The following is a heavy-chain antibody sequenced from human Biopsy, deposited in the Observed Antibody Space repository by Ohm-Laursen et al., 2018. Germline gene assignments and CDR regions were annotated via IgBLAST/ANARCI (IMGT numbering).Heavy chain of an antibody. V-gene: IGHV3-15*01. CDR3: STGGGDFYYNGMDV. CDR2: IKSKFDGETT. CDR1: GFTFGDAW. D-gene: IGHD3-16*01. J-gene: IGHJ6*02. Sequence: SLRLSCTASGFTFGDAWMSWIRQAPGKGLEWVGRIKSKFDGETTDNAAPVKGRFIISRDDSKSTLFLQMNSLKVEDTGVYFCSTGGGDFYYNGMDVWGQGTTVTVS.